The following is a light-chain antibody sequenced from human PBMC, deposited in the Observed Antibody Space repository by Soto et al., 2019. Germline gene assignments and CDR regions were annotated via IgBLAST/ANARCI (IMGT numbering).Light chain of an antibody. V-gene: IGKV1-39*01. CDR2: TAS. J-gene: IGKJ4*01. Sequence: DIQMTQSPSSLCASVGDRVTITCRASQIISRYLNWYQQKPGKAPKLLMYTASNLESGVPSRFSGSGSGTDFTLTISSLQPEDFATYYCQQSYSTPLTFGGGTKVEIK. CDR3: QQSYSTPLT. CDR1: QIISRY.